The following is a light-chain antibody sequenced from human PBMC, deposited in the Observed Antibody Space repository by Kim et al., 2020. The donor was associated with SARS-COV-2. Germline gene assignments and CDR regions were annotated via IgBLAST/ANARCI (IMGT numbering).Light chain of an antibody. CDR2: GAS. V-gene: IGKV3D-7*01. CDR3: QQDDNLPHT. CDR1: QSVSSSY. Sequence: PGERVTLSCRASQSVSSSYLTWYQQKPGQAPRLLIYGASTRATSIPARFSGSGSGTDFTLTISSLQPEDFAVYYCQQDDNLPHTFGQGTKLEI. J-gene: IGKJ2*01.